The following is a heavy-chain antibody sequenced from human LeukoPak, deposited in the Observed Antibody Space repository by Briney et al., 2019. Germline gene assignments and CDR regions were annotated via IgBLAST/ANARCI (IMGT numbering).Heavy chain of an antibody. Sequence: GGSLRLSCAASGFTFSSYAMSWVRQAPGKGLEWVSAISGSGGSTYYADSVKGRFTISRDNSKNTLYLQMNSLRAEDTAVYYCAKDRDYDILTGRKFDPWGQGTLVTVSS. CDR3: AKDRDYDILTGRKFDP. CDR2: ISGSGGST. CDR1: GFTFSSYA. V-gene: IGHV3-23*01. D-gene: IGHD3-9*01. J-gene: IGHJ5*02.